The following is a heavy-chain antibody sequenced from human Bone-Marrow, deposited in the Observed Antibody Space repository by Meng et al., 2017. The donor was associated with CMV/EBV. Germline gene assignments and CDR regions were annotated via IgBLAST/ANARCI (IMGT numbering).Heavy chain of an antibody. CDR3: ARYGLGDFDY. J-gene: IGHJ4*02. CDR2: IYYSGST. CDR1: GGSISSYY. Sequence: SETLSLTCTVSGGSISSYYWSWIRQPPGKGLEWIGYIYYSGSTNYNPSLKSRVTISGDTSKNQFSLKLSSVTAADTAVYYCARYGLGDFDYWGQGTLVTVSS. V-gene: IGHV4-59*01. D-gene: IGHD3-16*01.